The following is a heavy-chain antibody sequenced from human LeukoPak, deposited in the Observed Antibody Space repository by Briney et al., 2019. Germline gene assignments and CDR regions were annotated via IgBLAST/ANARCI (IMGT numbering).Heavy chain of an antibody. CDR1: GYTFTGYY. Sequence: ASVKVSCKASGYTFTGYYMHWVRQAPGQGLEWMGWINPNSGGTNYAQKFQGRVTMTRDTSISTAYMDLSRLRSDDTAVYYCARATVGQAVELIDYWGQGTLVTVSS. D-gene: IGHD3-10*01. CDR2: INPNSGGT. CDR3: ARATVGQAVELIDY. J-gene: IGHJ4*02. V-gene: IGHV1-2*02.